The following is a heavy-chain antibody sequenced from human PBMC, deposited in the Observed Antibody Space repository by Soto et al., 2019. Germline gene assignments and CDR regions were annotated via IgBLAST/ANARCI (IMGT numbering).Heavy chain of an antibody. V-gene: IGHV3-21*01. J-gene: IGHJ6*02. CDR1: GFTFSSYA. Sequence: PVGSLRLSCAASGFTFSSYAMSWVRQAPGKGLEWVSSISSSSSYIYYADSVKGRFTISRDNAKNSLYLQMNSLRAEDTAVYYCASRADTAMVYYYYYGMDVWGQGTTVTVSS. CDR3: ASRADTAMVYYYYYGMDV. D-gene: IGHD5-18*01. CDR2: ISSSSSYI.